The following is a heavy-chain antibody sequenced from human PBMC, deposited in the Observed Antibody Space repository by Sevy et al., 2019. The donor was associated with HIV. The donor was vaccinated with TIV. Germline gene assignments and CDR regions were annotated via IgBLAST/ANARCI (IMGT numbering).Heavy chain of an antibody. V-gene: IGHV3-7*04. CDR1: GFSFSNYW. CDR2: IKQDESEK. D-gene: IGHD3-22*01. J-gene: IGHJ4*02. CDR3: ARGNSGSFDY. Sequence: GGSLRLSCAASGFSFSNYWMHWARQAPGKGLEWVANIKQDESEKYYVASVKGRFTISRDNVKNSLYLQMNSLRPEDTAVYYCARGNSGSFDYWGQGTLVTVSS.